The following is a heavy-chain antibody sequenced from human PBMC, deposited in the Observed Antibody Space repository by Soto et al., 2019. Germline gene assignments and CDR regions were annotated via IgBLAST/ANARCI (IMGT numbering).Heavy chain of an antibody. J-gene: IGHJ6*02. D-gene: IGHD3-9*01. CDR3: AKLKAAYYYYGMDV. CDR1: GFTFSSYA. V-gene: IGHV3-23*01. Sequence: EVELLESGGGLVQPGGSLRLSCAASGFTFSSYAMTWVRQAPGKGLEWVSSISGSGGSTYYADSVRGRFTISRDNSKSILNLQMNSLRAEDTSVYYCAKLKAAYYYYGMDVWGQGTTVTVSS. CDR2: ISGSGGST.